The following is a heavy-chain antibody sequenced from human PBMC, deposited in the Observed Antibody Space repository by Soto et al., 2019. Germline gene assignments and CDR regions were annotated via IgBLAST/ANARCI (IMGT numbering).Heavy chain of an antibody. V-gene: IGHV1-58*01. D-gene: IGHD3-16*01. CDR3: ARDPALHYYYDYVPLTTTPNAFDS. CDR1: GFLFTSSA. J-gene: IGHJ3*02. Sequence: SVKVSCKTSGFLFTSSAVQWVRQARGQRLEWMGRIVAGSGNTDYAQKLHKRVTLTRDISTSTAYMELRSLRSEDTAMYYCARDPALHYYYDYVPLTTTPNAFDSSGQGTSVTVSS. CDR2: IVAGSGNT.